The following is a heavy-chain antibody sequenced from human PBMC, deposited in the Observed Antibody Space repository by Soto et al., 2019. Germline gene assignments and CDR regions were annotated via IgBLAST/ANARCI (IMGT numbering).Heavy chain of an antibody. CDR3: ARDRGRIAARNWFDP. CDR1: GFTFSSYA. J-gene: IGHJ5*02. V-gene: IGHV3-30-3*01. D-gene: IGHD6-6*01. CDR2: ISYDGSNK. Sequence: QVQLVESGGGVVQPGRSLRLSCAASGFTFSSYAMHWVRQAPGEGLEWVAVISYDGSNKYYADSVKGRFTISRDNSKNTLYLQMNSLRAEDTAVYYCARDRGRIAARNWFDPWGQGTLVTVSS.